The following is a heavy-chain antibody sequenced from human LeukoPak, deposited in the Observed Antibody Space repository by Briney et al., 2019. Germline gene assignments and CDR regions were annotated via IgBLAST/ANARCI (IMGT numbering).Heavy chain of an antibody. CDR1: GGTFSSYA. Sequence: ASVKVSCKASGGTFSSYAISWVRQAPGQGLEWMGGILPIFGTANYAQKFQGRVTITTDESTSTASTSTAYMELSSLRSEDTAVYYCASQLTYCGGDCYLGGYWGQGTLVTVSS. CDR2: ILPIFGTA. V-gene: IGHV1-69*05. CDR3: ASQLTYCGGDCYLGGY. J-gene: IGHJ4*02. D-gene: IGHD2-21*01.